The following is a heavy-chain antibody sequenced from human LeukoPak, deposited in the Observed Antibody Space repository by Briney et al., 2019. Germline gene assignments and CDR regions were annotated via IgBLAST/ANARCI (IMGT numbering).Heavy chain of an antibody. CDR3: ASAGYSSSWYGNNWFDP. CDR2: LPPDELDI. V-gene: IGHV3-74*01. D-gene: IGHD6-13*01. CDR1: GFTFTNYW. J-gene: IGHJ5*02. Sequence: GGSLRLSCAASGFTFTNYWMHWVRQAPGMGLVWVSRLPPDELDIIYADSVKGRFTISRDNSKNTLYLQMNSLRAEDTAVYYCASAGYSSSWYGNNWFDPWGQGTLVTVSS.